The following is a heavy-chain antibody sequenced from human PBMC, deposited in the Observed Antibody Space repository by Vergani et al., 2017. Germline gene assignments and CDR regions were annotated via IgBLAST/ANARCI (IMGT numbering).Heavy chain of an antibody. V-gene: IGHV1-69*08. CDR1: GGTFSSYT. Sequence: QVQLVQSGAVVKKPGSSVKVSCKASGGTFSSYTISWVRQAPGQGLEWMGRIIPILGIANYAQKFQGRVTITADKSTSTAYMELSSLRSEDTAVYYCARDYHSSGSFDYWGQGTPVTVSS. J-gene: IGHJ4*02. CDR2: IIPILGIA. CDR3: ARDYHSSGSFDY. D-gene: IGHD3-22*01.